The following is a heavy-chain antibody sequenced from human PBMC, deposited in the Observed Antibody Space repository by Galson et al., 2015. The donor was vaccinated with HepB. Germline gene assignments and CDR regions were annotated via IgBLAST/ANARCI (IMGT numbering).Heavy chain of an antibody. CDR1: GSTLTELS. Sequence: SVKVSCKVSGSTLTELSMHWVRQAPGKGLEWMGGFDPEDGETIYAQKFQGRVTMTEDTSTDTAYMELSSLRSEDTAVYYCATKVANYSSSWYEYYYYYGMDVWGQGTTVTVSS. CDR2: FDPEDGET. J-gene: IGHJ6*02. CDR3: ATKVANYSSSWYEYYYYYGMDV. D-gene: IGHD6-13*01. V-gene: IGHV1-24*01.